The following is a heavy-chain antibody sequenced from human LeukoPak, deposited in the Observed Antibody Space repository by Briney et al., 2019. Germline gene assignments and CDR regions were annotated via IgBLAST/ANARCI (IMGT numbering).Heavy chain of an antibody. CDR3: TRAVAGHPD. D-gene: IGHD6-19*01. J-gene: IGHJ4*02. CDR1: GVAFSSYY. CDR2: INHSGYT. V-gene: IGHV4-34*01. Sequence: PSETLSLTCAVSGVAFSSYYWSWVRQSPRQGLEWIGDINHSGYTNYNPSLKSRVTKSIDTSKNQFSLLLTSATAADAGVYYCTRAVAGHPDWGQGTLVTVSS.